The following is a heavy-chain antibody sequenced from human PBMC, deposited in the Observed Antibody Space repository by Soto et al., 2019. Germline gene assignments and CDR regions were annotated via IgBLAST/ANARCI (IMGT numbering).Heavy chain of an antibody. CDR1: GFTVSSNY. J-gene: IGHJ3*02. CDR3: ARQYSSGWYDDAFDI. Sequence: GSLILSCAASGFTVSSNYMSWVRQAPGKGLEWVSVIYSGGSTYYADSVKGRFTISRDNSKNTLYLQMNSLRAEDTAVYYCARQYSSGWYDDAFDIWGQGTMVTVSS. D-gene: IGHD6-19*01. CDR2: IYSGGST. V-gene: IGHV3-66*04.